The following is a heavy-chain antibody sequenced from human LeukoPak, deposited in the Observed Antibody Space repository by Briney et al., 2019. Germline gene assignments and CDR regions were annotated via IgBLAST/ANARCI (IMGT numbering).Heavy chain of an antibody. D-gene: IGHD4-17*01. CDR2: IRSKAYGGTT. CDR1: GFTFGDYA. Sequence: PGRSLRLSCTASGFTFGDYAMSWVRQAPGKGLEWVGFIRSKAYGGTTEYAASVKGRFTISRDDSKSIAHLQMNSLKTEDTAVYYCTRDDYGDYRGFDYWGQGTLVTVSS. V-gene: IGHV3-49*04. J-gene: IGHJ4*02. CDR3: TRDDYGDYRGFDY.